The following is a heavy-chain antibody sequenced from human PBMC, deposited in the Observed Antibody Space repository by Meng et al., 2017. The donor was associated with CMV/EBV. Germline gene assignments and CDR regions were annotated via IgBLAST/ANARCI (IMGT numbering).Heavy chain of an antibody. J-gene: IGHJ4*02. D-gene: IGHD1-14*01. CDR1: GGSSGGGCCD. CDR3: ARVMSPNRTPYYFDY. Sequence: GQGLGGAGRPLSVAGTGSGGSSGGGCCDWRWVRGPPGKGLEWSGYIYYGGGTHYDPSLRCRVAIAVDTAKNRFALKLSSVTAADTAVYYCARVMSPNRTPYYFDYWSQGTLVTVSS. V-gene: IGHV4-30-4*01. CDR2: IYYGGGT.